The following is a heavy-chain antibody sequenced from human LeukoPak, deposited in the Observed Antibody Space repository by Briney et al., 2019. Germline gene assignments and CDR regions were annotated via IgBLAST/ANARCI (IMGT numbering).Heavy chain of an antibody. CDR2: INPNSGGT. J-gene: IGHJ5*02. D-gene: IGHD6-19*01. Sequence: GASVKVSCKASGYTFTGYYMHWVRQAPGQGLEWMGWINPNSGGTNYAQKFQGRVTMTRDTSISTAYMELSRLRSDDTAVYYCARERIAVTNWFDPWGQGTLVTVSS. CDR1: GYTFTGYY. V-gene: IGHV1-2*02. CDR3: ARERIAVTNWFDP.